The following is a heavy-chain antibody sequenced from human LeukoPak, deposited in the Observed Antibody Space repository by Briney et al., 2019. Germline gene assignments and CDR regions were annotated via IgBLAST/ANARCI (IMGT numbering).Heavy chain of an antibody. CDR1: GFTFDSYE. J-gene: IGHJ6*02. D-gene: IGHD3/OR15-3a*01. Sequence: GGSLRLSCAASGFTFDSYEMNWVRQAPGKGLEWVSYISSSGSSLDYADSVKGRFTISTDKAKNSLYLQMNSLRAEDTAVYYCARDGTGTGYHYYYGMDVWGQGTTVTVSS. CDR2: ISSSGSSL. CDR3: ARDGTGTGYHYYYGMDV. V-gene: IGHV3-48*03.